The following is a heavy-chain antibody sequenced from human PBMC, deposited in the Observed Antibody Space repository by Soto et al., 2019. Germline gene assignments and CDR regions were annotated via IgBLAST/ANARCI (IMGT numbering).Heavy chain of an antibody. CDR1: GFTFSSYS. J-gene: IGHJ6*03. Sequence: PGGSLRLSCAASGFTFSSYSMNWVRQAPGKGLEWVSYISSSSSTIYYADSVKGRFTISRDNAKNSLYLQMNSLRAEDTAVYYCARDREQWLVRDYYYMEVWGKGTTVTVSS. D-gene: IGHD6-19*01. CDR2: ISSSSSTI. V-gene: IGHV3-48*01. CDR3: ARDREQWLVRDYYYMEV.